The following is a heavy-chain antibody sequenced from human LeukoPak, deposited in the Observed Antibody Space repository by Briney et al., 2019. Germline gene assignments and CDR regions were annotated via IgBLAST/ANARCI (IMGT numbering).Heavy chain of an antibody. J-gene: IGHJ6*02. CDR1: GFTFSSYC. D-gene: IGHD6-13*01. V-gene: IGHV3-30-3*01. CDR2: ISYDGSNK. Sequence: GGSLRLSCAASGFTFSSYCMHWVRQAPGKGLEWVAVISYDGSNKYYADSVNGRFTISRDNSKNTLYLQMNSLRAEDTAVYYCATSAPLVGAGPPCYHYYCMDVWGQGTPVTVSS. CDR3: ATSAPLVGAGPPCYHYYCMDV.